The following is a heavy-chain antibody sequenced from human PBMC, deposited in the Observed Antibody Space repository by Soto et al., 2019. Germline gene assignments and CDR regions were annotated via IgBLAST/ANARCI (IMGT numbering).Heavy chain of an antibody. D-gene: IGHD3-10*01. J-gene: IGHJ6*03. CDR2: ISGSGGST. CDR1: GFTFSSYA. Sequence: GGSLRLSCAASGFTFSSYAMSWVRQAPGKGLEWVSAISGSGGSTYYADSVKGRFTISRDNSKNTLYLQMNSLRAEDTAVYYCAKDPAVYYYGSALSYMDVWGKGTTVTVS. CDR3: AKDPAVYYYGSALSYMDV. V-gene: IGHV3-23*01.